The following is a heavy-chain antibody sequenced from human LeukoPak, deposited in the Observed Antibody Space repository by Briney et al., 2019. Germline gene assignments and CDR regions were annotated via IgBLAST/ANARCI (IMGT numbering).Heavy chain of an antibody. CDR3: ARMGSSSFNWFDP. J-gene: IGHJ5*02. CDR2: IYPGDSDT. CDR1: GYSFATSW. Sequence: GESLKISCKGSGYSFATSWIGGVRQMPGKGLEWMGIIYPGDSDTRYSPSFQGQVTISADKSISTAYLQWSRLKASDTAMYYCARMGSSSFNWFDPWGQGTLVTVSS. V-gene: IGHV5-51*01. D-gene: IGHD6-13*01.